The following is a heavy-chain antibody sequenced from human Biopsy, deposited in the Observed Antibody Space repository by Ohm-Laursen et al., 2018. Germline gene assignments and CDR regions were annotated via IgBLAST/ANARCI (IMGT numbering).Heavy chain of an antibody. D-gene: IGHD1-14*01. CDR3: ARDLTRQPRRGAFDI. V-gene: IGHV1-18*01. J-gene: IGHJ3*02. CDR1: GYTFTSFG. CDR2: INAYNGDT. Sequence: SVKVSCKTSGYTFTSFGFSWVRQAPGQGLEWMGWINAYNGDTDYAQKLQGRVSTTTDTSTTTTYMELRSLRSDDTAVYYCARDLTRQPRRGAFDIWGQGTLVTVSS.